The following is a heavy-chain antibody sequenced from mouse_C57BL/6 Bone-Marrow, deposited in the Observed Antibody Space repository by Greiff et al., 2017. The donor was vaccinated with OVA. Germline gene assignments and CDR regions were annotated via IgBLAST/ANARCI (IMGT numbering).Heavy chain of an antibody. CDR1: GYTFTGYW. V-gene: IGHV1-9*01. Sequence: QVQLQQSGAELMKPGASVKLSCKATGYTFTGYWIEWVKQRPGHGLEWIGEILPGSGSTNYHEKFKGKATFTAATSSNTSYMQLSSLTTEDSASYYCARSDGYYDLDYWGQGTSVTVSS. D-gene: IGHD2-3*01. CDR3: ARSDGYYDLDY. J-gene: IGHJ4*01. CDR2: ILPGSGST.